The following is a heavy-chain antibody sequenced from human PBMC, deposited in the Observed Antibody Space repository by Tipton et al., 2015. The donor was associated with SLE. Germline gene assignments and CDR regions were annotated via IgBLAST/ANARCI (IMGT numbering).Heavy chain of an antibody. CDR1: GLTFGSLW. CDR2: IGPDGKTV. D-gene: IGHD5-24*01. V-gene: IGHV3-7*01. Sequence: SLRLSCVASGLTFGSLWMTWVRQAPGKGLEWVANIGPDGKTVYYADSLKGRFTISRDNAQSSVYLQLSSLRVDDTALYHCAAVAMGHWGQGTLVTVSS. J-gene: IGHJ4*02. CDR3: AAVAMGH.